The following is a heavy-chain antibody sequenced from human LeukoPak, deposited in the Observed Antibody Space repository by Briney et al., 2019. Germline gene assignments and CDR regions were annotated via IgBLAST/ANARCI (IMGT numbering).Heavy chain of an antibody. Sequence: SETLSLTCTVSGGSIDSFFWSWIRQPPGKALGWIGDVHYSGNTNYNPSLKSRVTISLDTSKIQFSLSLNSMTAADTAVYYCARGFSSGRFDPWGQGALVTVSS. CDR3: ARGFSSGRFDP. V-gene: IGHV4-59*08. D-gene: IGHD3-10*01. CDR2: VHYSGNT. J-gene: IGHJ5*02. CDR1: GGSIDSFF.